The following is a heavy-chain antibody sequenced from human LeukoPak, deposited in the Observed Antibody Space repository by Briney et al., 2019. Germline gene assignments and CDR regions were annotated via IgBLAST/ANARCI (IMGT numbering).Heavy chain of an antibody. V-gene: IGHV3-30*18. Sequence: PGRSLRLSCAASGFTFSSYGMHWVRQAPGKGLEWVAVISYDGSNKYYADSVKGRFTISRDNSKNTLYLQMNSLRAEDTAVYYCAKVGCRSTSCYAPNGWFDPWGQGTLVTVSS. CDR2: ISYDGSNK. CDR1: GFTFSSYG. J-gene: IGHJ5*02. D-gene: IGHD2-2*01. CDR3: AKVGCRSTSCYAPNGWFDP.